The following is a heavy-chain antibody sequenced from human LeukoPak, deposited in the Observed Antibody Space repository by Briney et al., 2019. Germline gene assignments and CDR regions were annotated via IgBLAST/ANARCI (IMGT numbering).Heavy chain of an antibody. Sequence: GGSLRLSCEASGFTVTSYAIRWVRQAPGKGLEWVSAVSGSAEDTYYADSVKGRFTISRDSSKNTLYLQMNSLRAEDTAVYYCARPDDSSGYYSVFDYWGQGTLVTVPS. CDR2: VSGSAEDT. V-gene: IGHV3-23*01. CDR3: ARPDDSSGYYSVFDY. CDR1: GFTVTSYA. J-gene: IGHJ4*02. D-gene: IGHD3-22*01.